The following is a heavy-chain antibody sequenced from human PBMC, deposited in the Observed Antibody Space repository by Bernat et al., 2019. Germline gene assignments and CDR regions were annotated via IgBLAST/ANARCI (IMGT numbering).Heavy chain of an antibody. J-gene: IGHJ4*02. V-gene: IGHV1-69*01. D-gene: IGHD3-3*01. CDR3: ARASITIFGVVTHFDY. CDR1: GYTFSSYA. Sequence: QVQLVQSGAEVKKPGASVKVSCKASGYTFSSYAISWVRQAPGQGLEWMGGIIPIFGTANYAQKFQGRVTITADESTSTAYMELSSLRSEDTAVYYCARASITIFGVVTHFDYWGQGTLVTVSS. CDR2: IIPIFGTA.